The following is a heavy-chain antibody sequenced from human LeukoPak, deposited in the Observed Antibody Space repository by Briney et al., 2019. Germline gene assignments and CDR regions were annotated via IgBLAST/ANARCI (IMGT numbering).Heavy chain of an antibody. CDR1: GYTFTGYY. J-gene: IGHJ6*02. CDR3: ARDRRPRPGSGTPYYQNGMDV. CDR2: INPNSGGT. V-gene: IGHV1-2*02. D-gene: IGHD3-10*01. Sequence: ASVKVSCKASGYTFTGYYMHWVRQAPGQGLEWMGWINPNSGGTNYAQKFQGRVIMTTDTSTRIAYMDLRSLRSDDTAVYYCARDRRPRPGSGTPYYQNGMDVWGQGTTVTVSS.